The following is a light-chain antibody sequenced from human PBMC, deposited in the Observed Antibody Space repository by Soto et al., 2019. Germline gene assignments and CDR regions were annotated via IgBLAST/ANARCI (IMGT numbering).Light chain of an antibody. CDR3: ATWDDSLNGVV. V-gene: IGLV1-44*01. CDR1: SSNIGRHG. CDR2: SNN. Sequence: QSVLTQPPSASGTPGQRVTISWSGSSSNIGRHGVNWYQHLPGAAPKLLIYSNNQRPSGVPDRFSGSTSGTSVSLTISGLQSEDEADYYCATWDDSLNGVVFGGGTKLTVL. J-gene: IGLJ2*01.